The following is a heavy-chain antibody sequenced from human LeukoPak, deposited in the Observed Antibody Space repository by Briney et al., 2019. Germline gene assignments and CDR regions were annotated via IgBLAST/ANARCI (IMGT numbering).Heavy chain of an antibody. V-gene: IGHV4-34*01. CDR1: GGSFSGYY. Sequence: SETLSLTCAVYGGSFSGYYWSWIRQPPGKGLEWIGEINHSGSTNYNPSLKSRVTISVDTSKNQFSLKLSSVTAADTAVYYCARAGVGYYGSRSYYKGRYYFDYWGQGTLVTVSS. J-gene: IGHJ4*02. CDR2: INHSGST. CDR3: ARAGVGYYGSRSYYKGRYYFDY. D-gene: IGHD3-10*01.